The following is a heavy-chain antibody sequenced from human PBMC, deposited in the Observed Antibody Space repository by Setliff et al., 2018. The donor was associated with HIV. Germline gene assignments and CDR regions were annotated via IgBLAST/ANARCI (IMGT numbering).Heavy chain of an antibody. CDR1: GVSISSRGYY. CDR3: ARQSCGSGGSCYPWFDP. CDR2: ISYSGST. J-gene: IGHJ5*02. V-gene: IGHV4-39*01. Sequence: NPSETLSLTCTVSGVSISSRGYYWGWIRQPPGKGLEWIGSISYSGSTYDNPSLKSRVTISVDTSKNQFSLKLSSVTAADTAVYYCARQSCGSGGSCYPWFDPWGQGTLVTDSS. D-gene: IGHD2-15*01.